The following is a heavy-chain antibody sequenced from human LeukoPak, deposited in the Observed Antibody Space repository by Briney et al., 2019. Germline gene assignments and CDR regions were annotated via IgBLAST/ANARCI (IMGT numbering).Heavy chain of an antibody. Sequence: GGSLRLSCAASGFTFSSYEMNWVRQAPGKGLEWVSYIDTSGTNIYYAGSVKGRFTVSRDNAKNSLYLQMNSLRAEDTGICYCARETINCGGDCYDYWGQGALVTVSS. J-gene: IGHJ4*02. D-gene: IGHD2-21*01. V-gene: IGHV3-48*03. CDR1: GFTFSSYE. CDR3: ARETINCGGDCYDY. CDR2: IDTSGTNI.